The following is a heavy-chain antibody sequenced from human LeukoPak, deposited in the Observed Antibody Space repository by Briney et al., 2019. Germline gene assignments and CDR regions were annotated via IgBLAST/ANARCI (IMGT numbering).Heavy chain of an antibody. CDR1: GFTFSSYS. Sequence: GGSLRLSCAASGFTFSSYSMNWVRQAPGKGPEWVAYISGTGRITYDADSVKGRFTISRDNSKNTLYLQMNSLRVEDTATYYCAKGPGRAYYESGDYYKKWGQGTLVTVTS. V-gene: IGHV3-23*01. CDR3: AKGPGRAYYESGDYYKK. D-gene: IGHD3-10*01. CDR2: ISGTGRIT. J-gene: IGHJ1*01.